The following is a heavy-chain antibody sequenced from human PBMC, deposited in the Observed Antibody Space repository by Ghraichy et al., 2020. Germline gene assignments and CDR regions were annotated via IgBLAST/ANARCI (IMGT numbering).Heavy chain of an antibody. V-gene: IGHV4-59*01. CDR1: GGSISSYY. Sequence: SETLSLTCTVSGGSISSYYWSWIRQPPGKGLEWIGYIYYSGNTNYNPSLKSRVTISLDTSKNQFSLKLSSVTAADTAVYYCARSDWIYSSGWLGWFDPWGQGTLVTVSS. J-gene: IGHJ5*02. CDR2: IYYSGNT. D-gene: IGHD6-19*01. CDR3: ARSDWIYSSGWLGWFDP.